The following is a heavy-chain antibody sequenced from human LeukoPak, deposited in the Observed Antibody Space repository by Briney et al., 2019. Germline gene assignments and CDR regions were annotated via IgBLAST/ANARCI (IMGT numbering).Heavy chain of an antibody. D-gene: IGHD3-10*01. CDR2: VKSKADDGTT. CDR1: GFSFTNTW. Sequence: GGSLRLSCEASGFSFTNTWMSWVRQAPGKGLEWVGRVKSKADDGTTDYAAPVQGRFTISRDDPKNTLSLQMNSLKTEDTAVYYCATEGGSGSYYGDDAFDTWGQGTMVTVSS. V-gene: IGHV3-15*01. J-gene: IGHJ3*02. CDR3: ATEGGSGSYYGDDAFDT.